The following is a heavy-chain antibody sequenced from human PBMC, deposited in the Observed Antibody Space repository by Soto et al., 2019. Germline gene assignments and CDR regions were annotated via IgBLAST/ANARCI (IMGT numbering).Heavy chain of an antibody. Sequence: EVQLVESGGGVVQPGGSLRLSCAASGFTFTTYSMNWVRQAPGKGLEWVSYIRSSSSTTYYADSVKGRFTISRDNAKDSLYLQMNSLRDEDTAVYYFARDAGSGGYWGQGPLVTVSS. D-gene: IGHD3-10*01. CDR3: ARDAGSGGY. V-gene: IGHV3-48*02. CDR1: GFTFTTYS. J-gene: IGHJ4*02. CDR2: IRSSSSTT.